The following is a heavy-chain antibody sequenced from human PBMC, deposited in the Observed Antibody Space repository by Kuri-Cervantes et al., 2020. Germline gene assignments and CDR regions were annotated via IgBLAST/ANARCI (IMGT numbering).Heavy chain of an antibody. Sequence: GESLKISCAASGFTFSSYWMHWVRQAPGKGLVWVSRINSDGSSTKYADSVKGRFTISRDNAKNTLYLQMSSLRAADTAVYYCARRGRRYCSSTSCYAWGLNSPFDYWGQGTLVTVSS. CDR1: GFTFSSYW. D-gene: IGHD2-2*01. CDR3: ARRGRRYCSSTSCYAWGLNSPFDY. CDR2: INSDGSST. J-gene: IGHJ4*02. V-gene: IGHV3-74*03.